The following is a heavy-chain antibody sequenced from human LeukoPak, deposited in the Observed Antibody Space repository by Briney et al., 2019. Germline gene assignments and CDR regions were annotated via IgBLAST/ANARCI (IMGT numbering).Heavy chain of an antibody. J-gene: IGHJ6*02. CDR2: IRSKANSYAT. D-gene: IGHD3-10*01. CDR1: GFTFSGSA. CDR3: TRHERFYYGSGSQTYYYYGMDV. V-gene: IGHV3-73*01. Sequence: GGSLRLSCAASGFTFSGSAMHWVRQAPGKGLEWVGRIRSKANSYATAYAASVKGRFTISRDDSKNTAYLQMNSLKTEDTAVYYCTRHERFYYGSGSQTYYYYGMDVWGQGTTVTVSS.